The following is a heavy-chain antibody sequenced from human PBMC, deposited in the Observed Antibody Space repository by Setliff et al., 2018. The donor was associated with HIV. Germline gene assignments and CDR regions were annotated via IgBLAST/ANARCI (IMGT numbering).Heavy chain of an antibody. CDR1: GYTFASYG. V-gene: IGHV1-2*02. Sequence: ASLKVSCKASGYTFASYGITWVRQAPGQGLEWMGWVNPHDGGTYYAQILEGRVTMTRDTSLSTAYMELSWLTSDDTAVYYCARVVDRDYDFWSAYEYWGQGTMVTVSS. J-gene: IGHJ4*02. CDR3: ARVVDRDYDFWSAYEY. D-gene: IGHD3-3*01. CDR2: VNPHDGGT.